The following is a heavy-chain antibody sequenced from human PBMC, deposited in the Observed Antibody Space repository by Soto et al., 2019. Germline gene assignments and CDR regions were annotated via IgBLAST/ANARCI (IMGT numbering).Heavy chain of an antibody. J-gene: IGHJ6*02. CDR2: VSAGGDMT. CDR1: GFTFSSYA. CDR3: ARGDRGGSGSPASYYYSGLDV. Sequence: DVQVLESGGDLVQPGGSLRLSCAASGFTFSSYAMSWVRQAPGKGLEWVSSVSAGGDMTYYSDSVKGRFTISRDNSNNALFLQMNCLRNEDTALYYCARGDRGGSGSPASYYYSGLDVWGQGTTVTVS. V-gene: IGHV3-23*01. D-gene: IGHD3-10*01.